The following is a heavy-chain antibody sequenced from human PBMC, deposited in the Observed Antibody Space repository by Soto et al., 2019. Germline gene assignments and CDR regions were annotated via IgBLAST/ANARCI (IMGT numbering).Heavy chain of an antibody. CDR3: ARVVRFLEWSYYYYYMDV. CDR2: IYSGGST. D-gene: IGHD3-3*01. CDR1: GFTFSSYG. J-gene: IGHJ6*03. V-gene: IGHV3-66*01. Sequence: GGSLRLSCAASGFTFSSYGMHWVRQAPGKGLEWVSVIYSGGSTYYADSVKGRFTISRDNSKNTLYLQMNSLRAEDTAVYYCARVVRFLEWSYYYYYMDVWGKGTTVTVSS.